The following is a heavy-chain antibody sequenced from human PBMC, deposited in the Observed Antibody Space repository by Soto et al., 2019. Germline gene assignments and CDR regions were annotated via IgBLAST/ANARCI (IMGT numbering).Heavy chain of an antibody. Sequence: SETLSLTCAVYGGSFSGYYWSWIRQPPGKGLEWIGEINHSGSTNYNPSLKSRVTISVDTSKNQFSLKLSSVTAADTAVYYCARKVVVAATPEGYFQHWGQGTLVTVSS. D-gene: IGHD2-15*01. J-gene: IGHJ1*01. CDR2: INHSGST. V-gene: IGHV4-34*01. CDR3: ARKVVVAATPEGYFQH. CDR1: GGSFSGYY.